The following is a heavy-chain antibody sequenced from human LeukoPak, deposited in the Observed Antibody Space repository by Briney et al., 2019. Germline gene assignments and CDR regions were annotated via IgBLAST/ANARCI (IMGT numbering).Heavy chain of an antibody. V-gene: IGHV4-4*07. D-gene: IGHD3-10*01. CDR1: GGSISSYY. CDR2: IYTSGST. J-gene: IGHJ5*02. CDR3: ARGLTYYYGSGSNNWFDP. Sequence: SETLSLTCTVSGGSISSYYWSWIRQPAGKGLEWIGRIYTSGSTNYNPSLKSRVTISLDTSKNQFSLKLSSVTAADTAVYYCARGLTYYYGSGSNNWFDPWGQGTLVTVSS.